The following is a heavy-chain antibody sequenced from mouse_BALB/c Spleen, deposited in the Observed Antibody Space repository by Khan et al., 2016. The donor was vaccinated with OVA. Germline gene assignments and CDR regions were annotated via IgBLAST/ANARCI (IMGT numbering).Heavy chain of an antibody. CDR3: ARFWDMDD. D-gene: IGHD4-1*01. Sequence: EVELVESGGGLVQPGGSRKLSCAASGFTFSDYGLAWVRQAPGKGPEWVAFISSLAYSIYYADTVMGRFTISRETATNTLYLEMSSLRSEDTAMYYCARFWDMDDWGQGTSVTVPS. V-gene: IGHV5-15*02. CDR2: ISSLAYSI. J-gene: IGHJ4*01. CDR1: GFTFSDYG.